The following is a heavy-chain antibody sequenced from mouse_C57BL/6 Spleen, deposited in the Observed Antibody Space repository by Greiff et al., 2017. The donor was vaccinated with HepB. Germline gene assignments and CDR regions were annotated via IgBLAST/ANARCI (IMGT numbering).Heavy chain of an antibody. D-gene: IGHD2-4*01. J-gene: IGHJ2*01. Sequence: QVQLQQPGAELVKPGASVKLSCKASGYTFTSYWMHWVKQRPGQGLEWIGMIHPNSGSTNYNEKFKSKATLTVDKSSSTAYMQLSSLTSEDSAVYYCARIIYYDYDGYYWGQGTTLTVSS. V-gene: IGHV1-64*01. CDR3: ARIIYYDYDGYY. CDR1: GYTFTSYW. CDR2: IHPNSGST.